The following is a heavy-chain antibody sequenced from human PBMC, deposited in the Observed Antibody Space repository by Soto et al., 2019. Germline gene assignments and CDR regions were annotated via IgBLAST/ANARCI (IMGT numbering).Heavy chain of an antibody. V-gene: IGHV1-18*01. Sequence: QVQLEQSGDEVKKPGASVKVSCKASGYIFVNYGIAWVRQAPGQGLEWLGWISPYTGNTYYATKVQGRLTLPPYPSPSPAFMDLGSLPSAATAVYYCAMVLLYVTPTPQDVWGQEPTVTVSS. CDR2: ISPYTGNT. J-gene: IGHJ6*02. CDR3: AMVLLYVTPTPQDV. CDR1: GYIFVNYG. D-gene: IGHD3-16*01.